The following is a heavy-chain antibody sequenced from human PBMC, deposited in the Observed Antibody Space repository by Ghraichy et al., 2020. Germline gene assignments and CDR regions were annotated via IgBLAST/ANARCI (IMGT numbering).Heavy chain of an antibody. D-gene: IGHD6-13*01. CDR3: AREQLVPDYYYMDV. CDR2: ISSSGSTI. V-gene: IGHV3-11*04. Sequence: GGSLRLSCAASGFTFSDYYMSWIRQAPGKGLEWVSYISSSGSTIYYADSVKGLFTISRDNAKNSLYLHMNSLRAEDTAVYYCAREQLVPDYYYMDVWGKGTTVTVSS. CDR1: GFTFSDYY. J-gene: IGHJ6*03.